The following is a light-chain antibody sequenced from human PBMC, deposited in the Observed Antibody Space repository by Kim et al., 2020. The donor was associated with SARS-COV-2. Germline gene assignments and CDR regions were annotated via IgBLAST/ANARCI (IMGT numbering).Light chain of an antibody. CDR3: QTWTGSAWV. Sequence: SYELTQPPSVSVSPGQTVSITCSGDKLGDKYACWYQQKPGQSPILVIYEDYKRPSGIPERFSGSNSGKTATLTISGTQPLDEADYYCQTWTGSAWVFGGGTQLTVL. J-gene: IGLJ3*02. V-gene: IGLV3-1*01. CDR2: EDY. CDR1: KLGDKY.